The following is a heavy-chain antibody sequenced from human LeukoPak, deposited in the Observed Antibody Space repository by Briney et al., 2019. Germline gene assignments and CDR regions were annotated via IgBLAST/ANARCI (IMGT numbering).Heavy chain of an antibody. CDR2: ISGSGGST. CDR1: GFTFSSYA. Sequence: GGSLRLSCAASGFTFSSYAMSWVRQAPGKGLEWVSAISGSGGSTYYADSVKGRFTISRDNSKNTLYLQMNSLRAEDTAVYYCATSWGPDTSAFRWGRDGMDVWGQGTTVIVS. V-gene: IGHV3-23*01. J-gene: IGHJ6*02. CDR3: ATSWGPDTSAFRWGRDGMDV. D-gene: IGHD3-16*01.